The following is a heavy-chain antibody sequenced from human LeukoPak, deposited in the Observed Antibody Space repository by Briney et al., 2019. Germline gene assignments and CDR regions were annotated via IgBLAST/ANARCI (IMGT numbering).Heavy chain of an antibody. CDR3: ARAMYYHDSSGYYYNWFDP. Sequence: ASVKVSCKASGYTFTSYGISWVRQAPGQGLEWMGWISAYNGNTNCAQKLQGRVTMTTDTSTSTAYMELRSLRSDDTAVYYCARAMYYHDSSGYYYNWFDPWGQGTLVTVSS. J-gene: IGHJ5*02. D-gene: IGHD3-22*01. V-gene: IGHV1-18*01. CDR1: GYTFTSYG. CDR2: ISAYNGNT.